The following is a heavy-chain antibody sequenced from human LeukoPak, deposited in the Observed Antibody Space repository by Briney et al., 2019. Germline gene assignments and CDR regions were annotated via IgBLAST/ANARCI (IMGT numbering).Heavy chain of an antibody. CDR2: ISYDGSNK. CDR1: GFTFSSYG. Sequence: GGSLRFSCADSGFTFSSYGMHWVRQAPGKGLERVAVISYDGSNKYYADSVKGRFTISRDNSKNTLYLQMNSLRAEDTAVYFCAREYGSGTFDWGQGTLVTVSS. V-gene: IGHV3-30*03. D-gene: IGHD2-2*01. CDR3: AREYGSGTFD. J-gene: IGHJ4*02.